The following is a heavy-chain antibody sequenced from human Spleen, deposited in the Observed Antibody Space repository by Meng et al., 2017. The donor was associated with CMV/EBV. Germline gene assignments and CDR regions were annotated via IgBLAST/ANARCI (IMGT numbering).Heavy chain of an antibody. CDR2: ISAYNGNT. J-gene: IGHJ4*02. CDR3: ARRPGYDHHDY. CDR1: GYKITTYQ. D-gene: IGHD1-14*01. Sequence: SWKASGYKITTYQLGWVRRAPGQGLEWMGWISAYNGNTNYVQKFQGRVTITADTSTSTAYMELRSLTSDDTAVYYCARRPGYDHHDYWGQGTLVTVSS. V-gene: IGHV1-18*04.